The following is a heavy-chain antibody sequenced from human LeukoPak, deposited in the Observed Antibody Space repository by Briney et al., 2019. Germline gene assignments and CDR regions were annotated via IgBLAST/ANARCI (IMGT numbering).Heavy chain of an antibody. CDR2: INHSGST. D-gene: IGHD3-10*01. CDR1: GGSFSGYY. CDR3: ASGWFGPIDY. V-gene: IGHV4-34*01. Sequence: PSETLSLTCAVYGGSFSGYYWSWIRQPPGKGLEWIGEINHSGSTNYNPSLKSRVTISVDTSKNQFSLKLSSVTAADTAVYYCASGWFGPIDYWGQGTLVTVSS. J-gene: IGHJ4*02.